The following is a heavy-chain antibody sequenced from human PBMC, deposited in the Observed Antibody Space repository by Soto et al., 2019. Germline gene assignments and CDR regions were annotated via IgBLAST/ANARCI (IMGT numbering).Heavy chain of an antibody. CDR3: AKFWFFLEVVSYYYDNMYG. CDR2: ISGSGGST. V-gene: IGHV3-23*01. J-gene: IGHJ6*03. Sequence: GWSLRLSCSASGFTFSSYAMSWVRQAPGKGLEWVSAISGSGGSTYYADSVKGRFTISRDNSKNTLYLQMNSLRAEDTAVYYCAKFWFFLEVVSYYYDNMYGWGKGTKVIVSS. D-gene: IGHD2-15*01. CDR1: GFTFSSYA.